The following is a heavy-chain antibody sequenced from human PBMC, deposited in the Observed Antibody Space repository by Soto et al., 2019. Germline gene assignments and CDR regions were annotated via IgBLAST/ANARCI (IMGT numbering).Heavy chain of an antibody. D-gene: IGHD1-26*01. CDR1: GGTFSSYA. V-gene: IGHV1-69*01. CDR3: ASQNPRYSGSYMYYYYGMDV. Sequence: QVQLVQSGAEVKKPGSSVKVSCKASGGTFSSYAISWVRQAPGQGLEWMGGIIPIFGTANYAQKFQGRDTITADESTSTAYMELSSLRSEDTAVYYCASQNPRYSGSYMYYYYGMDVWGQGTTVTVSS. J-gene: IGHJ6*02. CDR2: IIPIFGTA.